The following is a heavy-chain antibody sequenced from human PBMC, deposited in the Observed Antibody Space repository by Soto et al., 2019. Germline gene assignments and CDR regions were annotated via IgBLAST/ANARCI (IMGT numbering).Heavy chain of an antibody. V-gene: IGHV4-39*01. CDR3: ARQGGNKFDY. D-gene: IGHD3-16*01. CDR1: GDSVISDHYY. J-gene: IGHJ4*02. CDR2: VHYSGNT. Sequence: QLQLQESGPGLVKPSETLSLSCTVSGDSVISDHYYWAWVRQPPGKGLEWIGNVHYSGNTYHNPSLKSRVTIFVDTSSNQVSLKLTSVTAADTSVYYCARQGGNKFDYWGQGTLVTVSS.